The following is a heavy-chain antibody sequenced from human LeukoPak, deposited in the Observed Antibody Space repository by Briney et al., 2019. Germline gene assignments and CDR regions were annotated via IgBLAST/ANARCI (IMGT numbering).Heavy chain of an antibody. J-gene: IGHJ4*02. CDR2: NYTSGST. Sequence: SEILSLTCTVSGGSISSYYWSWIRQPAGKGLEWIGRNYTSGSTNYNPSLKSRVTMSVDTSKNQFSLKLSSVTAADTAVYYCAREAARGVLDYWGQGTLVTVSS. D-gene: IGHD1-1*01. CDR3: AREAARGVLDY. CDR1: GGSISSYY. V-gene: IGHV4-4*07.